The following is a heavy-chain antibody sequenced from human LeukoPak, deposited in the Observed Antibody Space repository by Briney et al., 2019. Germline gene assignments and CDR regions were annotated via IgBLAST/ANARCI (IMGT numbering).Heavy chain of an antibody. D-gene: IGHD3-22*01. CDR1: GFTFDDYA. CDR3: GKAGAYDSSGSFDY. J-gene: IGHJ4*02. CDR2: ISWNSGSI. Sequence: GRSLRLSCAASGFTFDDYAMHWVRQAPGKGLEWVSGISWNSGSIGYADSVKGRFTISRDNAKNSLYLQMNSLRAEDTALYYCGKAGAYDSSGSFDYWGQGTLVTVSS. V-gene: IGHV3-9*01.